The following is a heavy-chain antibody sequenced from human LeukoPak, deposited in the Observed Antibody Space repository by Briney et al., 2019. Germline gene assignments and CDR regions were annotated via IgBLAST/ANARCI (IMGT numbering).Heavy chain of an antibody. J-gene: IGHJ4*02. V-gene: IGHV3-7*01. CDR2: INQDGSAK. D-gene: IGHD2-15*01. CDR1: GFTFRSNC. Sequence: GGSLRLSCAASGFTFRSNCMGWVRQGPEKGLEWVANINQDGSAKKYVDSVRGRFTISRDNANNALSLQMSSLRAEDSAIYYCARVDSTSAGYYDYWGQGTLVTVSS. CDR3: ARVDSTSAGYYDY.